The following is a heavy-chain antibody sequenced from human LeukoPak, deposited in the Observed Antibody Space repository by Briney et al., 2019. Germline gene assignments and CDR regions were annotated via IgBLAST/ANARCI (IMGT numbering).Heavy chain of an antibody. CDR1: GFTVSNSY. Sequence: GGSLRLSCAASGFTVSNSYMSWVRQAPGKGLEWVSVIYTGSLSYYTDSVKGRFTISRDNSKNTLYLQMNSLRAEDTAVYYCARDMNYWGQGTLVTVSS. CDR3: ARDMNY. V-gene: IGHV3-53*05. CDR2: IYTGSLS. J-gene: IGHJ4*02. D-gene: IGHD3-16*01.